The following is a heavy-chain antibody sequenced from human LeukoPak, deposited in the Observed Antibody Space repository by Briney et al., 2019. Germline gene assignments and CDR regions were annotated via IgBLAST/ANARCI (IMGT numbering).Heavy chain of an antibody. D-gene: IGHD1-26*01. V-gene: IGHV4-39*07. Sequence: SSETLSLTCSVSGGSIRSSNSFWGWIRQPPGERLEWIATIYYNGNTYYNPSLQSRVTISVDTSKNQFSLKLSSVTAADTAVYYCARDQLIFARWELENYLDYWGQGTLVTVSS. J-gene: IGHJ4*02. CDR1: GGSIRSSNSF. CDR3: ARDQLIFARWELENYLDY. CDR2: IYYNGNT.